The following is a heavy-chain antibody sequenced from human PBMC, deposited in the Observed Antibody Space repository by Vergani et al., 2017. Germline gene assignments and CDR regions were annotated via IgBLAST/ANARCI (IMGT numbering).Heavy chain of an antibody. CDR1: GGSINSYY. V-gene: IGHV4-4*07. J-gene: IGHJ6*03. Sequence: QVQLQESGPGLVKPSETLSLTCSVSGGSINSYYWSWIRQPAGKGLEWIGRIFSSGNTNYNPSLKSRVTMSVDTSKSQFSLTLNSVTAADTAVYYCARNIYYYMDVWGKGTTVTVSS. CDR3: ARNIYYYMDV. CDR2: IFSSGNT.